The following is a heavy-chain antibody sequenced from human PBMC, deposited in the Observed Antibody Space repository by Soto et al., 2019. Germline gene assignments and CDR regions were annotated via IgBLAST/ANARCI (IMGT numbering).Heavy chain of an antibody. CDR3: ARDFALHPPYSSGCLDY. CDR2: IWYDGSNK. Sequence: GGSLRLSCAASGFTFSSYGMHWVRQAPGKGLEWVAVIWYDGSNKYYADSVKGRFTISRDNSKNTLYLQMNSLRAEDTAVYYCARDFALHPPYSSGCLDYWGRGTLVTVSS. CDR1: GFTFSSYG. D-gene: IGHD6-19*01. V-gene: IGHV3-33*01. J-gene: IGHJ4*02.